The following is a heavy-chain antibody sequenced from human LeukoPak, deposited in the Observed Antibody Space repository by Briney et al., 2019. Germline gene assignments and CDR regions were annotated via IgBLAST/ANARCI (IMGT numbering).Heavy chain of an antibody. Sequence: GRSLRLSCAASGFTFDDFAMHWVRQGPGKGLEWVSGINWNSQSIGYADSVKGRFTISRDNANNLLFLQMNGLRADDMAFYFCAKVQLPYGDYEEGGAFDIWGQGTLVTVSS. D-gene: IGHD5-12*01. J-gene: IGHJ3*02. V-gene: IGHV3-9*03. CDR2: INWNSQSI. CDR3: AKVQLPYGDYEEGGAFDI. CDR1: GFTFDDFA.